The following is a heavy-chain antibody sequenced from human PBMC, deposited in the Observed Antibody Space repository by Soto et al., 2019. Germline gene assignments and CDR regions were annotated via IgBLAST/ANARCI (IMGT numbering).Heavy chain of an antibody. CDR3: ARHVPAAGYYYGMDV. Sequence: GASVKVSCKASGYTFTSYAISWVRQAPGQGLEWMGWISAYNGNTNYAQKLQGRVTMTTDTSTSTAYMELRSLRSDDTAAYYCARHVPAAGYYYGMDVWGQGTTVTVSS. CDR1: GYTFTSYA. V-gene: IGHV1-18*01. J-gene: IGHJ6*02. D-gene: IGHD2-2*01. CDR2: ISAYNGNT.